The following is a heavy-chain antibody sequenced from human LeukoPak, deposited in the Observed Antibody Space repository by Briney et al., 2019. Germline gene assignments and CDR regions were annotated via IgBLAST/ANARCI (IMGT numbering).Heavy chain of an antibody. CDR2: ISGSGGST. J-gene: IGHJ1*01. CDR3: ARDLGYCSSTSCYEVEYFQH. V-gene: IGHV3-23*01. CDR1: GFTFSSYA. Sequence: TGGSLRLSCAASGFTFSSYAMSWVRQAPGKGLEWVSAISGSGGSTYYADSVKGRFTISRDNSKNTLYLQMNSLRAEDTAVYYCARDLGYCSSTSCYEVEYFQHWGQGTLVTVSS. D-gene: IGHD2-2*01.